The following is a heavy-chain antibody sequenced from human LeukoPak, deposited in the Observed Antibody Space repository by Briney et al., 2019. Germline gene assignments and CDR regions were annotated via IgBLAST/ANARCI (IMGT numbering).Heavy chain of an antibody. J-gene: IGHJ3*02. CDR2: ISSSSSYI. D-gene: IGHD1-26*01. V-gene: IGHV3-21*01. CDR1: GFTFNSYA. CDR3: ARNLGDGAFDI. Sequence: GGSLRLSCAASGFTFNSYAMNWVRQAPGKGLEWVSSISSSSSYIYFADSVRGRFTISRDNAKNSVYLPMNSLREDDTAVYYCARNLGDGAFDIWGQGTMVTVSS.